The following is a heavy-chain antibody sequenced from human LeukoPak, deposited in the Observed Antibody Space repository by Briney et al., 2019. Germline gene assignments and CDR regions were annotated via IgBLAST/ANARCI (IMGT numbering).Heavy chain of an antibody. V-gene: IGHV3-23*01. CDR1: GFTFSSYA. CDR3: AKIWSGPPFYFDY. Sequence: GGSLRLSCAASGFTFSSYAMSWVRKAPGKGLEWVSAISGSGGSTYYADSVKGRFTISRDNSKNTLYLQMNSLRAEDTAVYYCAKIWSGPPFYFDYWGQGTLVTVSS. D-gene: IGHD3-3*01. CDR2: ISGSGGST. J-gene: IGHJ4*02.